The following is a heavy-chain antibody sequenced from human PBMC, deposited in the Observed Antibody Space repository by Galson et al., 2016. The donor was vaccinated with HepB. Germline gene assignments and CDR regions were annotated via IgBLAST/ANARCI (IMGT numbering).Heavy chain of an antibody. CDR1: GGSISSGGYY. Sequence: TLSLTCTVSGGSISSGGYYWTWIRQHPGKGLEWIGYIYYSGTTSYNPSLKSRLLISVDTSKDQFSLKLTSVTAADTAVYYCAGMFGSRSYYFDYWGQGTLVTVSS. D-gene: IGHD3-10*01. V-gene: IGHV4-31*03. J-gene: IGHJ4*02. CDR2: IYYSGTT. CDR3: AGMFGSRSYYFDY.